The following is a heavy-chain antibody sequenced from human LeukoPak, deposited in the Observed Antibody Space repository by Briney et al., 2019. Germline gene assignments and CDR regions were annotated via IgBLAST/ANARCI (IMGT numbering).Heavy chain of an antibody. D-gene: IGHD6-19*01. V-gene: IGHV4-59*01. CDR3: ASSFPSYSSGFDY. J-gene: IGHJ4*02. Sequence: SETLSLTCTVSGGSISSYYWGWIRQPPGKGLEWIGYIYYSGSTNYNPSLKSRVTISVDTSKNQFSLELSSVTAADTAVYYCASSFPSYSSGFDYWGQGTLVTVSS. CDR1: GGSISSYY. CDR2: IYYSGST.